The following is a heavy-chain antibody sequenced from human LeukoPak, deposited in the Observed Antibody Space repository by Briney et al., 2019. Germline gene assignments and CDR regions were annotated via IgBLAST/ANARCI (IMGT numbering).Heavy chain of an antibody. J-gene: IGHJ6*03. CDR3: ARNYYYYMDV. Sequence: PSETLSLTCAVYGGSFSGYYWSWIRQPPGKGLEWIGEINHSGSTNYNPSLKSRVTISVDTSKNQFSLKLSSVTAADTAVYYWARNYYYYMDVWGKGTTVTVSS. CDR1: GGSFSGYY. V-gene: IGHV4-34*01. CDR2: INHSGST.